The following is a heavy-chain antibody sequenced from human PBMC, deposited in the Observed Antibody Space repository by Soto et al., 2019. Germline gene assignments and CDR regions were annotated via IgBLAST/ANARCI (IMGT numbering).Heavy chain of an antibody. D-gene: IGHD3-16*02. J-gene: IGHJ4*02. Sequence: GESLKISCKRSGYTFISYWIGWVRQKPGKGLEWMGMIYPGDSDTRYSPSFQGQVTISADKSINTAYLQWSSLEASDTAVYYCARIIAASGTGFDYWGQGTLVTVSS. CDR2: IYPGDSDT. CDR1: GYTFISYW. CDR3: ARIIAASGTGFDY. V-gene: IGHV5-51*01.